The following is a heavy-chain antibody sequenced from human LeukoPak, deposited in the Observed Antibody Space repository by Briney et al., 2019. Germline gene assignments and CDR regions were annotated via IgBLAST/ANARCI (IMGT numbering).Heavy chain of an antibody. CDR2: IDGDGSST. V-gene: IGHV3-74*01. Sequence: GGSLRLSCAASGFTFSSYWMQWVRQAPGKGLVWGSRIDGDGSSTNYADSVKSRFTSSSDNAKNTLYLQISSLRPEATAVSYCAIGESSGEDKGDYAGFWGQGTLVTVSS. J-gene: IGHJ4*02. CDR1: GFTFSSYW. CDR3: AIGESSGEDKGDYAGF. D-gene: IGHD4-17*01.